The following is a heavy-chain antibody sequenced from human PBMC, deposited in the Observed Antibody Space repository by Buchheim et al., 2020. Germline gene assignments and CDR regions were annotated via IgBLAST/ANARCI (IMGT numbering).Heavy chain of an antibody. CDR3: ARGINYYDSSGYYYDWYFDL. V-gene: IGHV3-21*01. J-gene: IGHJ2*01. CDR2: ISSSSSYI. D-gene: IGHD3-22*01. Sequence: EVQLVESGGGLVKPGGSLRLSCAASGFTFSSYSMNWVRQAPGKGLEWVSSISSSSSYIYYADSVKGRFTISRDNAKNSLYLQMNSLRAEDTAVYYCARGINYYDSSGYYYDWYFDLWGRGTL. CDR1: GFTFSSYS.